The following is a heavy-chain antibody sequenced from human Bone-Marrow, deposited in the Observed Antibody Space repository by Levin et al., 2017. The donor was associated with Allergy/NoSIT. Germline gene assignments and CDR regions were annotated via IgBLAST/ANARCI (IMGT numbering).Heavy chain of an antibody. D-gene: IGHD1-7*01. Sequence: GASVKVSCKASGYTFTSYAMHWVRQAPGQRLEWMGWINAGNGNTKYSQKFQGRVTFTRDTSASTAYMELSSLRSEDTAVYYCAREQTGTFDYWGQGTLVTVSS. CDR1: GYTFTSYA. CDR2: INAGNGNT. V-gene: IGHV1-3*01. CDR3: AREQTGTFDY. J-gene: IGHJ4*02.